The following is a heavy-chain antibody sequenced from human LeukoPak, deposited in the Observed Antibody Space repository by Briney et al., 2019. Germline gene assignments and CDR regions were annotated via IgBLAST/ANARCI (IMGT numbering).Heavy chain of an antibody. V-gene: IGHV4-39*07. CDR1: GGSISSSSYY. D-gene: IGHD5-12*01. J-gene: IGHJ4*02. CDR3: AREPEWLRFTFDY. Sequence: SETLSLTCTVSGGSISSSSYYWGWIRQPPGKGLEWIGSIYYSGSTYYNPSLKSRVTISVDTSKNQFSLKLSSVTAADTAVYHCAREPEWLRFTFDYWGQGTLVTVSS. CDR2: IYYSGST.